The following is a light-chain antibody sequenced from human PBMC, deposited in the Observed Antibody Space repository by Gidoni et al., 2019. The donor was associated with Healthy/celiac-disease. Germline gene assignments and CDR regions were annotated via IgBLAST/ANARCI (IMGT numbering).Light chain of an antibody. J-gene: IGKJ3*01. CDR3: QQYDNLPR. Sequence: DIQMTQPLSSLSASVGDRGTITCQASQDINNNVNWYQQKPGKAPKLLFYDASNLETGVPSRFSGSGSGTDFTFTISSLQTEDIATYYCQQYDNLPRFGPGTKVDIK. CDR2: DAS. CDR1: QDINNN. V-gene: IGKV1-33*01.